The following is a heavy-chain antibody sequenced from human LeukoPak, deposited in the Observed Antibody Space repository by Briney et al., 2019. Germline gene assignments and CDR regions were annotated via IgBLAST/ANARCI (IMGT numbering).Heavy chain of an antibody. CDR1: GGSISSSNW. V-gene: IGHV4-4*02. CDR2: IYHSGST. Sequence: KPSETLSLTCAVSGGSISSSNWWSWVRQPPGKGLEWIGEIYHSGSTNYNPSLKSRVTISVDTPKNQFSLKLTSVTAADTAVYYCARDETYSSGWQSNHYYYYMDVWGKGTTVTVSS. D-gene: IGHD6-19*01. CDR3: ARDETYSSGWQSNHYYYYMDV. J-gene: IGHJ6*03.